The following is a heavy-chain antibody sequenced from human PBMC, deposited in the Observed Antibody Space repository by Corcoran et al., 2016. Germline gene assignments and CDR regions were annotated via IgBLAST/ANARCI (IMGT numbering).Heavy chain of an antibody. CDR2: IYYTGGST. V-gene: IGHV4-39*07. CDR3: ARDPDRRGYRRDDAFDI. CDR1: RGSISSTTDY. J-gene: IGHJ3*02. Sequence: QLQLQESGPGLLKPSETLSLTCTVSRGSISSTTDYWGWIRQPPGKGLEWIGSIYYTGGSTYYNPSLKSRVTISVDTSKNQFSLKLTSVTAAATAEYYCARDPDRRGYRRDDAFDICGQGTLVTVSS. D-gene: IGHD3-22*01.